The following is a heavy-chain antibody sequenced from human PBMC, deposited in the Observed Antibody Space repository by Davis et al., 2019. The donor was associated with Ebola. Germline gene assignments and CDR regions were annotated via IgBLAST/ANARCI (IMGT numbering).Heavy chain of an antibody. D-gene: IGHD1-26*01. CDR3: VRHPVGLSDAFDI. CDR2: INHSGST. CDR1: GGSFSGYY. J-gene: IGHJ3*02. Sequence: MPSETLSLTCAVYGGSFSGYYWSWIRQPPGKGLEWIGEINHSGSTNYNPSLKSRVTVSVDRSKNQFSLRLTSVTAADTAVYYCVRHPVGLSDAFDIWGQGRLVAVSS. V-gene: IGHV4-34*01.